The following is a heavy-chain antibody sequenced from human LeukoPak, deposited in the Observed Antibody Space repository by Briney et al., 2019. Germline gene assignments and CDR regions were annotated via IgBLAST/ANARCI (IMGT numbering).Heavy chain of an antibody. Sequence: SETLSLTCIVSGGSTSGGNYYWGWIRRPPGKGLEWIGGTSSSGNTYYNPSLKSRITISIDTSKNHFSLKLSSVTAADTAVYYCARLGAGPTYYDFWSGYSSFYFDYWGQGTLVTVSS. CDR1: GGSTSGGNYY. CDR3: ARLGAGPTYYDFWSGYSSFYFDY. V-gene: IGHV4-39*02. CDR2: TSSSGNT. D-gene: IGHD3-3*01. J-gene: IGHJ4*02.